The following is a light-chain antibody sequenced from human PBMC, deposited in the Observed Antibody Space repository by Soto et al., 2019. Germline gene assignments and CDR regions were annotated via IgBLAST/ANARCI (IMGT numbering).Light chain of an antibody. V-gene: IGKV1-5*03. J-gene: IGKJ3*01. CDR2: KAS. CDR3: QQYNSYPFT. Sequence: DIQMTQSPSTLSASVGDRVTITCRASHSISSWLAWYQQKPGKAPKLLIYKASSLESGVPSRFSGSGSGTEFTLTISSLQPDDFATYYSQQYNSYPFTFGPGTKVDIK. CDR1: HSISSW.